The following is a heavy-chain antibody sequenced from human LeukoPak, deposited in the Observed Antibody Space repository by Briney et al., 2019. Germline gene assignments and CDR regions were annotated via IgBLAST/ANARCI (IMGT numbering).Heavy chain of an antibody. CDR2: INPNSGGT. Sequence: RASVKVSCKASGYTFTGYYMHWVRQAPGQGLEWMGWINPNSGGTNYAQKFQDRVTMTRDTSISTAYMELSRLRSDDTAVYYCARAVYDYVWGSYRQRFDFWGQGTLVTVSS. CDR3: ARAVYDYVWGSYRQRFDF. CDR1: GYTFTGYY. J-gene: IGHJ4*02. D-gene: IGHD3-16*02. V-gene: IGHV1-2*02.